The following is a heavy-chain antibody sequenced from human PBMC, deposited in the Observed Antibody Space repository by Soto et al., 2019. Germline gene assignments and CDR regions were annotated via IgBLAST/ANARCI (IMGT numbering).Heavy chain of an antibody. D-gene: IGHD5-12*01. CDR1: GFTFSSYS. J-gene: IGHJ4*02. CDR3: AKAGARYSGYDYEKYYDY. V-gene: IGHV3-23*01. Sequence: GGSLRLSCAASGFTFSSYSMSWVRQAPGKGLEWVSAISGSGGSTYYADSVKGRFTISRDNSKNTLYLQMNSLRAEDTAVYYCAKAGARYSGYDYEKYYDYWGQGTLVTVSS. CDR2: ISGSGGST.